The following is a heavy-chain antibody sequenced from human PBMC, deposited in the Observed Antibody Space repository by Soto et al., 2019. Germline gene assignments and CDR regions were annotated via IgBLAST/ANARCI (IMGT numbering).Heavy chain of an antibody. Sequence: GESLTLYFEASGFTFTSYAMHLVQQATGKGLEWVAVITYDGSIKFYADSVKGRFTISRDNSKNTLYLQMNSLRAEDTAVYYCARDIVVVVAATPRPYYYGMDVWGQGT. V-gene: IGHV3-30-3*01. CDR1: GFTFTSYA. J-gene: IGHJ6*02. D-gene: IGHD2-15*01. CDR3: ARDIVVVVAATPRPYYYGMDV. CDR2: ITYDGSIK.